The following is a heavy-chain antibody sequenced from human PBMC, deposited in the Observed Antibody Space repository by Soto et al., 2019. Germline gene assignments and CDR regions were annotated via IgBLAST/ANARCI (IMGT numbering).Heavy chain of an antibody. J-gene: IGHJ5*02. V-gene: IGHV4-38-2*02. D-gene: IGHD2-8*01. Sequence: ETLSLTCVVSSYSISSGFFWAWIRQPPGKGLEWVGSIYHTGDTHYNPSLRSQVSMSVDTSKNHFSLRLTYLTAADTAVYFCARDTNSLDPWGQGILVTVSS. CDR1: SYSISSGFF. CDR2: IYHTGDT. CDR3: ARDTNSLDP.